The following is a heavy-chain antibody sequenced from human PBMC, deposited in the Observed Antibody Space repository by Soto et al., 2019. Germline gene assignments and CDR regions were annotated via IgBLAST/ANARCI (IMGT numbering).Heavy chain of an antibody. CDR2: IIPILGIA. J-gene: IGHJ6*03. Sequence: QVQLVQSGAEVKKPGSSVKVSCKASGGTFSSYTISWVRQAPGQGLEWMGRIIPILGIANYAQKFQGRVTITADKSTSTAYMELSSLRSEDTAVYYCAIGPTTVTRSYYYYMDVWGKGTTVTVSS. CDR3: AIGPTTVTRSYYYYMDV. V-gene: IGHV1-69*02. D-gene: IGHD4-17*01. CDR1: GGTFSSYT.